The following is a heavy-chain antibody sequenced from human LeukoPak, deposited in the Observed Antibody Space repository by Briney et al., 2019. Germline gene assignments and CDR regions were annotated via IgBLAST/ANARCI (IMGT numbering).Heavy chain of an antibody. CDR3: ARWTYDNSSYHFDY. V-gene: IGHV4-59*01. D-gene: IGHD3-22*01. CDR1: GGSISSYY. J-gene: IGHJ4*02. CDR2: IYYSGST. Sequence: SETLSLTCTVSGGSISSYYWSWIRQPPGKGLECIGYIYYSGSTNYNPSLKSRVTISVATSKNQFSLKLSSVTAADTAVYYCARWTYDNSSYHFDYWGQGTLVTVSS.